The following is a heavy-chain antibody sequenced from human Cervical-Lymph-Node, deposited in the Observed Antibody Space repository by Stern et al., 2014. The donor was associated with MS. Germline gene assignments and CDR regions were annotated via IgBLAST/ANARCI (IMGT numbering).Heavy chain of an antibody. J-gene: IGHJ4*02. Sequence: EVQLVESGGGLVKPGGSLRLSCAASEFTFSSYKMNWVRQAPGKGLEWVSSISDSSVFIYYADSVKGRFTISRDNAKKSLYLQMNSLRAEDTAVYYCARGTGSGWPFPFDSWGQGTLVTVSS. V-gene: IGHV3-21*01. CDR2: ISDSSVFI. CDR3: ARGTGSGWPFPFDS. CDR1: EFTFSSYK. D-gene: IGHD6-19*01.